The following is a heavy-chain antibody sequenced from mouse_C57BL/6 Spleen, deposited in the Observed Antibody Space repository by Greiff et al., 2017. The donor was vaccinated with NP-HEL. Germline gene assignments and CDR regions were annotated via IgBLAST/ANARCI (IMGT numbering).Heavy chain of an antibody. CDR1: GYTFTDYN. J-gene: IGHJ2*01. D-gene: IGHD3-3*01. CDR2: INPNNGGT. CDR3: ARERGPPYYFDY. V-gene: IGHV1-22*01. Sequence: VQLQQSGPELVKPGASVKMSCKASGYTFTDYNMHWVKQSHGKSLEWIGYINPNNGGTSYNQKFKGKATLTVNKSSSTAYMELRSLTSEDSAVYYCARERGPPYYFDYWGKGTTLTVSS.